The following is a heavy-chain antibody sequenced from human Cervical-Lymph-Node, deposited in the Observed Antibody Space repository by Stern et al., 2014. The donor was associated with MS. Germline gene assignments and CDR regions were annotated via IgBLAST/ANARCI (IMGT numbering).Heavy chain of an antibody. CDR3: ARLESLAWPYLDN. V-gene: IGHV5-51*01. D-gene: IGHD3-3*01. CDR2: IYPADADT. J-gene: IGHJ4*02. Sequence: EVQLVESGAELRKPGESLKISCQASGYTFTDYWIGWIRQMPGRGPEYMGFIYPADADTRYNLSFQGQVTISGDNSISTPYLHWSSLEASHTAMYYCARLESLAWPYLDNWGLGTLVTVSS. CDR1: GYTFTDYW.